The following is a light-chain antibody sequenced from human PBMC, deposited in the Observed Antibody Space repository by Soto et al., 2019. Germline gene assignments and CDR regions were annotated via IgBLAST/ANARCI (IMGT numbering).Light chain of an antibody. CDR1: QTISTS. CDR3: QQSYSTPPT. V-gene: IGKV1-39*01. Sequence: DIQMTQSPSSLSASVGDRVTLTCRAGQTISTSLNWYQQKPGKAPNLLIFGVSTLQTGVPSRFSGSGSGTQFTLTIIRLQPEDFATYYCQQSYSTPPTFGQGTRLEIK. J-gene: IGKJ2*01. CDR2: GVS.